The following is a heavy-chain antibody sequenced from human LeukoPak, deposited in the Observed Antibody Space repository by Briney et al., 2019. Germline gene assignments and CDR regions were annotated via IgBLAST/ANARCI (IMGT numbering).Heavy chain of an antibody. CDR2: SSSDGNNE. V-gene: IGHV3-30*01. Sequence: PGGSLRLSCAASGFSFSNNPMHWVRQAPGRGLEWLAVSSSDGNNEYYADSVKGRFTISRDNSKDTLYLQMNSLRHEDTAVYYCARGSATTLYYYYYMDVWGKGTTVTVCS. D-gene: IGHD1-26*01. CDR3: ARGSATTLYYYYYMDV. CDR1: GFSFSNNP. J-gene: IGHJ6*03.